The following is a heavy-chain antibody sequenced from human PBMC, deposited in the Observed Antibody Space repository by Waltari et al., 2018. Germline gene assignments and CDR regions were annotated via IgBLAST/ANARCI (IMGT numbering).Heavy chain of an antibody. CDR3: ARDPFAPFY. Sequence: QVQLVQSGAEVKKPGASVKVSCKASGYTFTSYGISWVRQAPGQGLEWMGWVNPYKSNTKYIERLQGRVTLTTDTSTNTAYMELRSLRSDDTAMYYCARDPFAPFYWGQGTLVTVSS. V-gene: IGHV1-18*01. D-gene: IGHD3-10*01. CDR1: GYTFTSYG. J-gene: IGHJ4*02. CDR2: VNPYKSNT.